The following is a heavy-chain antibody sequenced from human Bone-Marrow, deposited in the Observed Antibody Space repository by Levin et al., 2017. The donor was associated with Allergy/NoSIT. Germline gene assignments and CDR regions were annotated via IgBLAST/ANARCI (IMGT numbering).Heavy chain of an antibody. V-gene: IGHV5-51*01. CDR3: TRQLSPSDFDY. J-gene: IGHJ4*02. D-gene: IGHD2-2*01. Sequence: KVSCKVSGFSFTSYWIGWARQMPGKGLEWVGLIYPGDSDAIYSRSFQGQVTISVDKAITTAYLQWSGLTASDTAIYYCTRQLSPSDFDYWGQGTLVTVSS. CDR2: IYPGDSDA. CDR1: GFSFTSYW.